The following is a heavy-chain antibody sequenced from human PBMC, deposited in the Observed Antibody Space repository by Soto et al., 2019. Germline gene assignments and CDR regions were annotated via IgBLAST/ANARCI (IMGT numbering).Heavy chain of an antibody. CDR1: GFTFSNAW. J-gene: IGHJ6*03. D-gene: IGHD2-2*01. CDR3: THQYAYYYYYYMDV. V-gene: IGHV3-15*01. Sequence: PGGSLRLSCAASGFTFSNAWMSWVRQAPGKGLEWVGRIKSKTDGGTTDYAAPVKGRFTISRDDSKNTLYLQMNSLKTEDTAVYYCTHQYAYYYYYYMDVWGKGTTVTVSS. CDR2: IKSKTDGGTT.